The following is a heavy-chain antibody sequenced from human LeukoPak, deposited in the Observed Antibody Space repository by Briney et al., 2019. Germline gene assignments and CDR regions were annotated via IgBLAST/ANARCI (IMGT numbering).Heavy chain of an antibody. CDR1: GYTFTSYG. J-gene: IGHJ3*02. CDR3: ARGLAAAGRGNAFDI. V-gene: IGHV1-18*01. D-gene: IGHD6-13*01. CDR2: ISAYNGNT. Sequence: GASVKVSCKASGYTFTSYGISWVRQAPGQGLEWMGWISAYNGNTNYAQKLQGRVTMTTDTSTSTAYMELRSLRSDDTAVYYCARGLAAAGRGNAFDIWGQGTIVTVSS.